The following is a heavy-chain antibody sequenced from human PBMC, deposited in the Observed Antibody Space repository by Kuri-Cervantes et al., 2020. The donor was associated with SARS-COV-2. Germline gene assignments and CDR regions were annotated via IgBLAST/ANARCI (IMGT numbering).Heavy chain of an antibody. CDR2: ISGSGGST. J-gene: IGHJ4*02. CDR1: GFTFSSYA. D-gene: IGHD3-9*01. Sequence: GGSLRLSCAASGFTFSSYAMSWVRQAPGKGLEWVSAISGSGGSTYYADSVKGRFTISRDNSKNTLYLQMNSLRAEDTAVYYCARDGYFDWSFQGDYFDYWGQGTLVTVSS. CDR3: ARDGYFDWSFQGDYFDY. V-gene: IGHV3-23*01.